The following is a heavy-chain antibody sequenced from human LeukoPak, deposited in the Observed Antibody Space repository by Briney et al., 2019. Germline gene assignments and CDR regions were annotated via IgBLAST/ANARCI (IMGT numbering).Heavy chain of an antibody. D-gene: IGHD5-24*01. V-gene: IGHV4-34*01. CDR1: GGSFSGYS. CDR2: INHSGST. J-gene: IGHJ4*02. Sequence: PSETLSLTCAGYGGSFSGYSWSWIRQFPGKGLEWIGEINHSGSTNYNPSLKSRVTISVDTSKNQFSLKLSSVTAADTAVYYCARTREEIDYWGQGTLVTVSS. CDR3: ARTREEIDY.